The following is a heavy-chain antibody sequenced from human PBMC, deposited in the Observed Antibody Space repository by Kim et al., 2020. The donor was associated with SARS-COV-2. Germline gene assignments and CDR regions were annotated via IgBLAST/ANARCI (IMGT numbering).Heavy chain of an antibody. Sequence: ASVKVSCKASGYTFTSYAMNWVRQAPGQGLEWMGLINTNTGNPTYAQGFTGRFVFSLDTSVSTAYLQISSLKAEDTAVYYCARPGEHSYSGWFDPWGQGTLVTVSS. CDR3: ARPGEHSYSGWFDP. J-gene: IGHJ5*02. CDR1: GYTFTSYA. CDR2: INTNTGNP. D-gene: IGHD1-26*01. V-gene: IGHV7-4-1*02.